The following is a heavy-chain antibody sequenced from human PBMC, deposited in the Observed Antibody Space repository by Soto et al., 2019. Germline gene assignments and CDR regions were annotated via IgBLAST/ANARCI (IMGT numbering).Heavy chain of an antibody. CDR1: GGSFSGYY. CDR2: INHSGST. V-gene: IGHV4-34*01. Sequence: SETLSLTCAVYGGSFSGYYWSWIRQPPGKGLEWIGEINHSGSTNYNPSLKSRVTISVDTSKNQFSLKLSSVTAADTAVYYCARGDYYDFWSGYFFWFDPWGQGTLVTVSS. CDR3: ARGDYYDFWSGYFFWFDP. J-gene: IGHJ5*02. D-gene: IGHD3-3*01.